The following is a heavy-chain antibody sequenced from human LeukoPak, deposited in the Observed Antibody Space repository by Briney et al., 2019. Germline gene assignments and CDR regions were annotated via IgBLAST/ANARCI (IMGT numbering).Heavy chain of an antibody. CDR3: ARVVTTTWNSYTGWFDP. CDR2: IIPIFGTA. V-gene: IGHV1-69*05. J-gene: IGHJ5*02. Sequence: SVKVSCKASGGTFSSYAISWVRQAPGQGLEWMGRIIPIFGTANYAQKFQGRVTITTDESTSTAYMELSSLRSDDTAVYYCARVVTTTWNSYTGWFDPWGQGTLVTVSS. CDR1: GGTFSSYA. D-gene: IGHD4-11*01.